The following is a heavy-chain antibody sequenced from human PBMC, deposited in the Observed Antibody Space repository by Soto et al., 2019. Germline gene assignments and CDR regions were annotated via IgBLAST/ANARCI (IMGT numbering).Heavy chain of an antibody. Sequence: QVQLQESGPGLVKPSQILSLTCSVSGGSINSGTYYWTWIRQYPGKGLEWVGYILSSGTTFYNPSLKNRLSRSVDTSKNQFSLRLSSVTAADTALYYCARARGYNNGYSSFPIEFWGQGALVTVSS. CDR1: GGSINSGTYY. D-gene: IGHD5-18*01. CDR3: ARARGYNNGYSSFPIEF. CDR2: ILSSGTT. J-gene: IGHJ4*02. V-gene: IGHV4-31*03.